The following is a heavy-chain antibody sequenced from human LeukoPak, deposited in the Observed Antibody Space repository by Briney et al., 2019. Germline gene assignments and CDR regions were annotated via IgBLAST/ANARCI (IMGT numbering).Heavy chain of an antibody. D-gene: IGHD6-19*01. CDR2: IGAYNGNT. CDR3: ARSGDWQWLVLVGVGHYYYYYGMDG. Sequence: ASVKVSCKASGYTFTSYGISWVRQAPGQGLEWMGWIGAYNGNTNYAQKLQGRVTMTTDTSTSTAYMELRSLRSDDTAVYYCARSGDWQWLVLVGVGHYYYYYGMDGWGQGTTVTVSS. V-gene: IGHV1-18*01. CDR1: GYTFTSYG. J-gene: IGHJ6*02.